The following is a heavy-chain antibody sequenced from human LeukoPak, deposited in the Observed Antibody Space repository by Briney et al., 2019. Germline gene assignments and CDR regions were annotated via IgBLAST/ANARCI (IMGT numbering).Heavy chain of an antibody. V-gene: IGHV3-7*01. CDR1: GFTFRNYA. CDR3: ARDSVATVD. CDR2: IKQDGSEK. D-gene: IGHD4-23*01. J-gene: IGHJ4*02. Sequence: GGSLRLSCAGTGFTFRNYAINWVRQAPGKGLEWVANIKQDGSEKYYVDSVKGRFTISRDNAKNSLYLQMNSLRAEDTAVYYCARDSVATVDWGQGTLVTVSS.